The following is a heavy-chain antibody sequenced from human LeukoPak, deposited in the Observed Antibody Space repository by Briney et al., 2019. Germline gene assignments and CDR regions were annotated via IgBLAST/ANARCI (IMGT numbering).Heavy chain of an antibody. CDR2: IDPRDSYT. D-gene: IGHD3-16*01. V-gene: IGHV5-10-1*01. CDR3: ARHGAATDAFDI. J-gene: IGHJ3*02. Sequence: GESLKISCKGSGYSFTSYWISWVRQSPRKGLEWMGRIDPRDSYTNYSPSVQGHVTISADKSISTAYLQWSSLKASDTAMYYCARHGAATDAFDIWGQGTMVTVSS. CDR1: GYSFTSYW.